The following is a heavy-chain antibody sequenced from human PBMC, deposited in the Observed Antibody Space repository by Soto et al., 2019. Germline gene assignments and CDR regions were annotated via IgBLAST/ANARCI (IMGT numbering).Heavy chain of an antibody. CDR2: IIPIFGTA. CDR3: ARSMVRGVIISPFDY. Sequence: SVKVSCKASGGTFSSYAISWVRQAPGQGLEWMGGIIPIFGTANYAQKFQGRVTITADESTSTAYMELSSLRSEDTAVYYCARSMVRGVIISPFDYWGQGTLVTVSS. V-gene: IGHV1-69*13. J-gene: IGHJ4*02. CDR1: GGTFSSYA. D-gene: IGHD3-10*01.